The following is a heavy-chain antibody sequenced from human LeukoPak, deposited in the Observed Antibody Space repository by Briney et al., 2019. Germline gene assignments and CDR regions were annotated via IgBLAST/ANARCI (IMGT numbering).Heavy chain of an antibody. CDR1: GDSFCSNSVP. CDR3: ARGRVTTIANYYYYYIDV. J-gene: IGHJ6*03. Sequence: SQTLSLTCAISGDSFCSNSVPWTWIRQSPSRGLDWLGRTYYRSKWSDDYAVSVKSRITINPDTSKNQFSLHLNSMTPEDTAIYYCARGRVTTIANYYYYYIDVWGEGTTVTVSS. V-gene: IGHV6-1*01. CDR2: TYYRSKWSD. D-gene: IGHD4-17*01.